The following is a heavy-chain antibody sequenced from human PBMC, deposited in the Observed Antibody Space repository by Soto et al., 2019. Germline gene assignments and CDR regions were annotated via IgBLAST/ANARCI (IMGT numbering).Heavy chain of an antibody. CDR3: AKDYCGSGRGGHWFDP. J-gene: IGHJ5*02. Sequence: QVQLQESGPGLVKPSQTLCLTCTVSGGSISGGGNYWSWIRQHPERGPEWIGYIYYTGTTYYNPSLKSRVAISLDTSKNQFSLKLSSLTAADTAVYDYAKDYCGSGRGGHWFDPWGQGTLVTVSS. D-gene: IGHD3-10*01. CDR1: GGSISGGGNY. CDR2: IYYTGTT. V-gene: IGHV4-31*03.